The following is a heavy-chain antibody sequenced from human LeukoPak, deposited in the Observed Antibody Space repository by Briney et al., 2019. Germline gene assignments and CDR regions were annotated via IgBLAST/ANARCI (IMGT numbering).Heavy chain of an antibody. D-gene: IGHD3-22*01. CDR1: GYTFTGYY. V-gene: IGHV1-2*02. J-gene: IGHJ1*01. CDR3: ARNPYDSSGYVPHEYFQH. CDR2: INPNSGGT. Sequence: ASVKLSCKASGYTFTGYYMHWVRQAPGQGLEWMGWINPNSGGTNYAQKFQGRVTMTRDTSISTAYMELSRLRSDDTAVYYCARNPYDSSGYVPHEYFQHWGQGTLVTVSS.